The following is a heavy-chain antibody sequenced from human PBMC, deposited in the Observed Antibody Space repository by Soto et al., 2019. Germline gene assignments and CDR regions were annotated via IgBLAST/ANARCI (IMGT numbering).Heavy chain of an antibody. J-gene: IGHJ5*02. V-gene: IGHV3-53*01. CDR1: GFRVSGDF. CDR3: ATRGP. CDR2: INNGDRI. Sequence: EVQLVESGGDLIQPGGSLRLSCAASGFRVSGDFMSWVRQAPGKGLEWVSMINNGDRIYYADFVQGRFTIPRDSLKNVLYLQMNSLRVEDTAVYYCATRGPWGRGNLVTFSS.